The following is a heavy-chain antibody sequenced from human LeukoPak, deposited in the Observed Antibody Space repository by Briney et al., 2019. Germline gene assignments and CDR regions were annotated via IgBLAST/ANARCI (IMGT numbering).Heavy chain of an antibody. CDR1: GFTFSSYG. J-gene: IGHJ4*02. D-gene: IGHD3-22*01. CDR3: ARSYYDSSGYSY. V-gene: IGHV3-30*03. CDR2: ISYDGSNK. Sequence: GGSLRLSCAASGFTFSSYGMHWVRQAPGKGLEWVAVISYDGSNKYYADSVKGRFTISRDNSKNTLYLQMNSLRAEDTAVYYCARSYYDSSGYSYWGQGTLVTVSS.